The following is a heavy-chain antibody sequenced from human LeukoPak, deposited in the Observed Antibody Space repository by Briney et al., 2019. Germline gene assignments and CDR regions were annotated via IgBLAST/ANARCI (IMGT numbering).Heavy chain of an antibody. V-gene: IGHV3-23*01. Sequence: GGSLRLSCGASGLTVSSYAMSWVRQAPGKGLDWVSTIIGTAGNTYYADSVKGRFTISRDNSKNTLYLQMSSLRAEDTAVYFCMKRDCSTASCWGQGTLVTVSS. CDR2: IIGTAGNT. J-gene: IGHJ4*02. D-gene: IGHD2-2*01. CDR1: GLTVSSYA. CDR3: MKRDCSTASC.